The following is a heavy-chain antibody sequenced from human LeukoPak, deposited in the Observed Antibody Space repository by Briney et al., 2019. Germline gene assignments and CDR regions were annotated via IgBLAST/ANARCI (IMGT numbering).Heavy chain of an antibody. Sequence: SETLSLTCTVSGGSISSYYWSWIRQPPGKGLEWIGYIYYSGNTNYNPSLKSRVTISVDTSKNQFSLKLSSVTAADTAVYYCARGGPPTVTKFDYWGQGTLVTVS. V-gene: IGHV4-59*01. J-gene: IGHJ4*02. CDR1: GGSISSYY. CDR3: ARGGPPTVTKFDY. D-gene: IGHD4-17*01. CDR2: IYYSGNT.